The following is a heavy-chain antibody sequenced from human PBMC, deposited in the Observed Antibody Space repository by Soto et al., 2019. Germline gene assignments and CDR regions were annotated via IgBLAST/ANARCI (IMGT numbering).Heavy chain of an antibody. V-gene: IGHV4-31*03. D-gene: IGHD3-10*01. Sequence: QVQLQESGPGLVKPSQTLSLTCTVSGGSISSGGYYWSWIRQHPGKGLEWIGYIYYSGSTYYNPSLKSRVTISVDTSKNQFSLKLSSVTAADTAVYYCARILPYGSGSYRFDYWGQGTLVTVSS. J-gene: IGHJ4*02. CDR2: IYYSGST. CDR1: GGSISSGGYY. CDR3: ARILPYGSGSYRFDY.